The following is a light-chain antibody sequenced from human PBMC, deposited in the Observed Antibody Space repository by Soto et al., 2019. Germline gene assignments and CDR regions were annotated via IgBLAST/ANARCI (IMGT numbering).Light chain of an antibody. CDR2: GAS. V-gene: IGKV3-15*01. CDR3: QQYNNWPIT. Sequence: EIVMTQSPATLSVSPGERATLSCRASQSVSSNLAGYQQKPGQAPRLIIYGASTRATGIPARFSGSGSGTEFTLTISSLQSEDFAVYYCQQYNNWPITFGQGTRLEIK. CDR1: QSVSSN. J-gene: IGKJ5*01.